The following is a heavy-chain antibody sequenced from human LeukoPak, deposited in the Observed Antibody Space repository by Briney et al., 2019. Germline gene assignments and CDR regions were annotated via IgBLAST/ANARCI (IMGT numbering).Heavy chain of an antibody. CDR2: MDPKSGNT. CDR3: ARVPREQLAC. Sequence: ASVKVSCKASGYTFTDYDNNWVRQATGQGLEWMGYMDPKSGNTGYTQKFQGRVTMTRNTSISTAYMELRSLRSEDTAVYYCARVPREQLACWGQGTLVTVSS. D-gene: IGHD1-26*01. J-gene: IGHJ4*02. CDR1: GYTFTDYD. V-gene: IGHV1-8*01.